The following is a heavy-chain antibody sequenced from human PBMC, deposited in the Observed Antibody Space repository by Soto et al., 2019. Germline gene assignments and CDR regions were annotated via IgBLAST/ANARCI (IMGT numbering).Heavy chain of an antibody. J-gene: IGHJ6*02. CDR3: TTDGRNPTVRFLEWLLSNPDYYYYYGMDV. CDR2: IKSKTDGGTT. V-gene: IGHV3-15*01. D-gene: IGHD3-3*01. CDR1: GFTFSNAW. Sequence: EVQLVESGGGLVKPGGSLRLSCAASGFTFSNAWMSWVLQAPGKGLEWVGRIKSKTDGGTTDYAAPVKGRFTISRDDSKNTLYLQMNSLKTEDTAVYYCTTDGRNPTVRFLEWLLSNPDYYYYYGMDVWGQGTTVTVSS.